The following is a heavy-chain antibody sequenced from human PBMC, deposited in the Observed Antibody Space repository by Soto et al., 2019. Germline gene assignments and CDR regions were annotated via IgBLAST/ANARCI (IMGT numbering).Heavy chain of an antibody. CDR1: GGSISSGDYY. D-gene: IGHD3-3*01. CDR2: IYYSGST. V-gene: IGHV4-30-4*01. CDR3: ARAPRGDYDFWSGYYRPNWFDP. J-gene: IGHJ5*02. Sequence: SETLSLTCTVSGGSISSGDYYWIWIRHPPGKGLEWIGYIYYSGSTYYNPSLKSRVTISVDTSKNQFSLKPSSVTAADTAVYYCARAPRGDYDFWSGYYRPNWFDPWGQGTLVTVSS.